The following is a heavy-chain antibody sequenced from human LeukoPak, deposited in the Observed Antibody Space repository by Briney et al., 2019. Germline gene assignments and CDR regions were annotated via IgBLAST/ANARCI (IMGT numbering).Heavy chain of an antibody. J-gene: IGHJ6*03. CDR3: ARDGVILWFGEFYYYMDV. CDR1: GFTFDDYG. V-gene: IGHV3-20*04. D-gene: IGHD3-10*01. Sequence: PGGSLRLSCAASGFTFDDYGMSWVRQAPGTGLEWVSGINWNGGSTGYADSVKGRFTISRDNAKNSLYLQMNSLRAEDTALYYCARDGVILWFGEFYYYMDVWGKGTTVTVSS. CDR2: INWNGGST.